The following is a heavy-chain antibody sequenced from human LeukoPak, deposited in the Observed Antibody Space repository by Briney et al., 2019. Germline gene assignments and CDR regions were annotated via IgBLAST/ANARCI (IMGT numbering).Heavy chain of an antibody. J-gene: IGHJ5*02. Sequence: PGGSLRLSCAASGFTFSSYNMNWVRQAPGKGLEWVSSISSSSSYIYYADSVKGRFTISRDNAKNSLYLQMNSLRAEDTAMYYCARLEVRGVIGPWGQGTLVSVSS. CDR1: GFTFSSYN. CDR2: ISSSSSYI. V-gene: IGHV3-21*04. CDR3: ARLEVRGVIGP. D-gene: IGHD3-10*01.